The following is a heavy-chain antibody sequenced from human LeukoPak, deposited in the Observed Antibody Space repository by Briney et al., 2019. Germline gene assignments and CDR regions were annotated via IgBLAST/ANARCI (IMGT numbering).Heavy chain of an antibody. V-gene: IGHV4-34*01. CDR2: INHSGST. CDR1: GGFFSGYY. J-gene: IGHJ3*02. D-gene: IGHD3-3*01. CDR3: AREVGYDFWSGYYPGAFDI. Sequence: SETLSLTCAVYGGFFSGYYWSWIRQPPGKGLEWIGEINHSGSTNYNPSLKSRVTMSVDTSKNQFSLKLSSVTAADTAVYYCAREVGYDFWSGYYPGAFDIWGQGTMVTVSS.